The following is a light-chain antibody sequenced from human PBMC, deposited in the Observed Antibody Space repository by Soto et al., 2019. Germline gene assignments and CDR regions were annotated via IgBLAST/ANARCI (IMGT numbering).Light chain of an antibody. CDR3: QQSYSTTWT. J-gene: IGKJ1*01. CDR1: QGISPY. Sequence: DIQMTQSPSSLSASVGDRVTITCRASQGISPYLNWYQQKPGKAPKLLIYAASSLQSGVPSRFSASGSETDFTLTISSLKPEDLATYSGQQSYSTTWTFGQGTKVDNK. CDR2: AAS. V-gene: IGKV1-39*01.